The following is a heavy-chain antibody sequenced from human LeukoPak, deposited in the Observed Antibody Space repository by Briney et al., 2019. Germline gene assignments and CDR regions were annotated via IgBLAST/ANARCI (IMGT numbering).Heavy chain of an antibody. V-gene: IGHV3-30*03. D-gene: IGHD3-22*01. J-gene: IGHJ4*02. CDR1: GFPFSSYW. CDR3: ARDRYYYDSSGEGFIDY. Sequence: GGSLRLSCVASGFPFSSYWMTWVRQAPGKGLEWVAVISYDGSNKYYADSVKGRFTISRDNSKNTLYLQMNSLRAEDTAVYYCARDRYYYDSSGEGFIDYWGQGTLVTVSS. CDR2: ISYDGSNK.